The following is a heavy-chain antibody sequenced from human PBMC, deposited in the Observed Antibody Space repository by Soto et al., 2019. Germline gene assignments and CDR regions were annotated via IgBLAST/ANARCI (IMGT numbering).Heavy chain of an antibody. CDR1: GGTFSSYT. CDR2: IIPILGIA. CDR3: ARNPLGGQLVRGGGSNYFDY. J-gene: IGHJ4*02. Sequence: QVQLVQSGAEVKKPGSSVKVSCKASGGTFSSYTISWVRQAPGQGLEWMGRIIPILGIANYAQKFQGRVTITADKTTSTAYMELGSRRSEDTAVYYCARNPLGGQLVRGGGSNYFDYWGQGTLVTVSS. V-gene: IGHV1-69*02. D-gene: IGHD6-13*01.